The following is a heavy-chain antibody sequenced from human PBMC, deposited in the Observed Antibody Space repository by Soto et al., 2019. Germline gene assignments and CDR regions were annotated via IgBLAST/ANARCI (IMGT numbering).Heavy chain of an antibody. CDR1: GCSVSSANYY. CDR2: IFYFGST. D-gene: IGHD3-9*01. CDR3: ARHSPDFDWLSQFDY. V-gene: IGHV4-61*01. Sequence: SETLSLTCTVSGCSVSSANYYWNWIRQPPGKGLEWIGYIFYFGSTNYNPSLKSRVTLSIDTSKNQLSLKLSSVTAADTAVYYCARHSPDFDWLSQFDYWGQGTLVTVSS. J-gene: IGHJ4*02.